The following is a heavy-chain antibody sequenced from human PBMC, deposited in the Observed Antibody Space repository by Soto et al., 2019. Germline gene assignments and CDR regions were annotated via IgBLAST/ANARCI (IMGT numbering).Heavy chain of an antibody. Sequence: GGSLRLSCVGSGFTFSTYSINWVRQAPGKGLEWVSSISSRSDIYYADSVKGRFTISRDNAKNSVSLQMNSLRAEDTAVYYCAREYAAWPLAYGLDVWGQGTTVTVSS. CDR2: ISSRSDI. D-gene: IGHD2-8*01. V-gene: IGHV3-21*01. CDR1: GFTFSTYS. CDR3: AREYAAWPLAYGLDV. J-gene: IGHJ6*02.